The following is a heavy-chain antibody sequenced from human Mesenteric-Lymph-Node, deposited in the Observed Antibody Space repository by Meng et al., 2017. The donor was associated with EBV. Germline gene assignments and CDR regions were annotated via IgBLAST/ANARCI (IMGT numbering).Heavy chain of an antibody. J-gene: IGHJ5*02. CDR1: GGSVSSGSHY. CDR3: ARGATVTRGDWFDP. V-gene: IGHV4-61*01. CDR2: IFYSGNT. Sequence: QVPLQGSGPGLVKPSETLSLTCPVSGGSVSSGSHYWSWIRQPPGKRLEWIGYIFYSGNTNYNPSLKSRVTISVDTSKNQFSLKLSSVTAADTAVYYCARGATVTRGDWFDPWGQGTLVTVSS. D-gene: IGHD4-17*01.